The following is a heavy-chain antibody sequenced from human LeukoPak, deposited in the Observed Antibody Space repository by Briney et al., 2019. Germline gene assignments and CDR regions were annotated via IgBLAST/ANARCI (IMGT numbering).Heavy chain of an antibody. Sequence: SETLSLTCTVSGGSISSYYWSWIRQPPGKGLEWIGYIYYSGSTNYNPSLKSRVTISVDTSKNQFSLKLSSVTAADTAVYYCARVGTDSINWFDPWGQGTLVTVSS. D-gene: IGHD2-8*02. J-gene: IGHJ5*02. CDR1: GGSISSYY. CDR3: ARVGTDSINWFDP. CDR2: IYYSGST. V-gene: IGHV4-59*08.